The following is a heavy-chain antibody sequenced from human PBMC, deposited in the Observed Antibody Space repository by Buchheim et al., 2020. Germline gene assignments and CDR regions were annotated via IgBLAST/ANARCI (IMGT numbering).Heavy chain of an antibody. J-gene: IGHJ6*02. CDR3: ARDLWELPPYYYDMDV. V-gene: IGHV3-48*03. CDR2: ISSSGSTI. D-gene: IGHD1-26*01. CDR1: GFTFSSYE. Sequence: EVQLVESGGGLVQPGGSLRLSCAASGFTFSSYEMNWVRQAPGKGLEWVSYISSSGSTIYYADSVKGRFTISRDNAKNSLYLQMNSLRAEDTAVYYCARDLWELPPYYYDMDVWGQGTT.